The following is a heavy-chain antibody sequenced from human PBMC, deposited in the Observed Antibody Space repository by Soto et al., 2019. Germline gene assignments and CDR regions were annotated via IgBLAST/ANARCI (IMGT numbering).Heavy chain of an antibody. Sequence: LRLSCAASGFTFSSFGMNWVRQAPGKGLEWVSFIGCASSTIYYADSVKGRFTISRDNAKTSLYLQMNSLRDEDTAVYYCARGYGGADDWGQGTLVTVSS. CDR3: ARGYGGADD. J-gene: IGHJ4*02. D-gene: IGHD4-17*01. CDR1: GFTFSSFG. V-gene: IGHV3-48*02. CDR2: IGCASSTI.